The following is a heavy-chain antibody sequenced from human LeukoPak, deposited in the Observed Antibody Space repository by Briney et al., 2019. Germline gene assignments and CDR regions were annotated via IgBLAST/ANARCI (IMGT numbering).Heavy chain of an antibody. V-gene: IGHV3-33*01. Sequence: GRSLRLSCAASGFTFSSYGMHWVRQAPGKGLEWVAVIWYDGSNKYYADSVKGRFTISRDNSKNTLYLQMNSLRAEDTAVYYCAREIRAVRGTAFDIWGQGTMVTVSS. J-gene: IGHJ3*02. CDR3: AREIRAVRGTAFDI. D-gene: IGHD6-6*01. CDR2: IWYDGSNK. CDR1: GFTFSSYG.